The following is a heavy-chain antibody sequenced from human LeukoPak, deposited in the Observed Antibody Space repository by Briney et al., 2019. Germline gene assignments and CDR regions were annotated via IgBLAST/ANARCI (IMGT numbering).Heavy chain of an antibody. D-gene: IGHD3-16*02. CDR1: GGSISSSSYY. CDR2: IYYSGST. Sequence: SETLSLTCTVSGGSISSSSYYWGWIRQPPGKGLEWIGSIYYSGSTYYNPSLKSRVTISVDTSKNQFSLKLNSVTAADTAVYYCARGGSDPFGGVIAPPDYWGQGTLVTVSS. J-gene: IGHJ4*02. CDR3: ARGGSDPFGGVIAPPDY. V-gene: IGHV4-39*07.